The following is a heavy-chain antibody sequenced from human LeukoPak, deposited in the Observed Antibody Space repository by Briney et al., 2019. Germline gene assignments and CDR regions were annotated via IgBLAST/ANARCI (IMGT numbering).Heavy chain of an antibody. J-gene: IGHJ4*02. V-gene: IGHV4-59*08. CDR1: GGSISSYY. CDR3: ARQGDSGRSYDY. Sequence: PSETLSLTCTVSGGSISSYYWSWIRQPPGKGLEWIGHIYYSGSTNYNPSLKSRVAISLDTSKNQFSLNLRSVTAADTAVYFCARQGDSGRSYDYWGQGTLVTDSS. D-gene: IGHD3-22*01. CDR2: IYYSGST.